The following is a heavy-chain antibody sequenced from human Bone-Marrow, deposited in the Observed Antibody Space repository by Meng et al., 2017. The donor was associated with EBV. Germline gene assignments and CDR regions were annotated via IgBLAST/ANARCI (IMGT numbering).Heavy chain of an antibody. CDR2: IYRGGNT. Sequence: VQVVESGGGLIPPGGSLGLSCAASGFTVSSSYMSWVRQAPGKGLQWVSLIYRGGNTYYADSVKGRFTISRDSSKNTLYLRMSSLRAEDTAVYYCARGEGDYWGQGTLVTVSS. CDR1: GFTVSSSY. J-gene: IGHJ4*02. V-gene: IGHV3-53*01. CDR3: ARGEGDY.